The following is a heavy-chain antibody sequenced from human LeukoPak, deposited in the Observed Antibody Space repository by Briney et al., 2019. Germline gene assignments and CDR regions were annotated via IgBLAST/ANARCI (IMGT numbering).Heavy chain of an antibody. D-gene: IGHD3-3*01. CDR2: INPNSGGT. CDR3: ARGVLKVIMGYYYYYMDV. Sequence: ASVKVSCKASGYTFTAYYMHWVRQAPGQGLEWMGWINPNSGGTNYAQKFQGRVTMTRDTSISTAYMELSRLRSDDTAVYYCARGVLKVIMGYYYYYMDVWGKGTTVTVSS. J-gene: IGHJ6*03. V-gene: IGHV1-2*02. CDR1: GYTFTAYY.